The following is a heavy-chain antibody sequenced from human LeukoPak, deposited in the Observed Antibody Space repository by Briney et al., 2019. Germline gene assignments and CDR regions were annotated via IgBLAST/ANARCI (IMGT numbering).Heavy chain of an antibody. CDR1: RFTFSSYG. CDR2: ISYDGSNK. V-gene: IGHV3-30*18. CDR3: AKDAFRGVFDY. Sequence: GGSLRLSCAASRFTFSSYGMHWVRQAPGKGLEWVAVISYDGSNKYYADSVKGRFTISRDNSKNTLYLQMNSLRAEDTAVYYCAKDAFRGVFDYWGRGTLVTVSS. D-gene: IGHD2-8*02. J-gene: IGHJ4*02.